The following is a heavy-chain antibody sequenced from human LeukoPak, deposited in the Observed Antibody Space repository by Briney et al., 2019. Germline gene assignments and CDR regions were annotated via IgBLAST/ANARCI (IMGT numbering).Heavy chain of an antibody. D-gene: IGHD6-19*01. CDR1: GFTSSSYW. V-gene: IGHV3-7*03. CDR2: IKHDGSER. Sequence: PGGSLRLSCAASGFTSSSYWMSWVRQAPGKGLEWVANIKHDGSERNYMESVKGRFTISRDNANNSLHLQMNNLRAEDTAVYYCAAGSGWSTEYWGQGTLVTVSS. J-gene: IGHJ4*02. CDR3: AAGSGWSTEY.